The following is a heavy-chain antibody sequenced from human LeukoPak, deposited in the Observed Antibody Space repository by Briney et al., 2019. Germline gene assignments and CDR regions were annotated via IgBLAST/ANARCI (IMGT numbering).Heavy chain of an antibody. Sequence: ASVKVSCKASGYTFTTYGVSWVRQAPGQGLEWMGWISTYSASTNYAQKLQGRVTMTTDTSTSTAYMELSRLRSDDTAVYYCTNLGYYYDSSGYYYVDYWGQGTLVTVSS. V-gene: IGHV1-18*01. D-gene: IGHD3-22*01. J-gene: IGHJ4*02. CDR3: TNLGYYYDSSGYYYVDY. CDR1: GYTFTTYG. CDR2: ISTYSAST.